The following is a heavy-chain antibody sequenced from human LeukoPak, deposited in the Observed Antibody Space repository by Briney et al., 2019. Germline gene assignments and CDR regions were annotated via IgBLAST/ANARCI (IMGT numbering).Heavy chain of an antibody. Sequence: GGSLRLSCAASGFTFSSYAMSWVRQAPGKGLEWVSAISNSGGSTYYADSVKGRFTISRDNAKNSLYLQMNSLRAEDTAVYYCAGFFELYYFDYWGQGTLVTVSS. V-gene: IGHV3-23*01. J-gene: IGHJ4*02. CDR3: AGFFELYYFDY. D-gene: IGHD3/OR15-3a*01. CDR2: ISNSGGST. CDR1: GFTFSSYA.